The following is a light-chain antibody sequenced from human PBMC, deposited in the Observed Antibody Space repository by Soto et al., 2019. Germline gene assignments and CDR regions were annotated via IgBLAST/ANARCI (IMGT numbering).Light chain of an antibody. Sequence: DIQMTQSPSTLSASVGDRVTITCRASQSISSSLAWYQQKPGKAPKLLIYKASSLESGVPSRFSGSGSGTEFNLTISRVQPDDFATYYCQQYNSYWTFGQGTKVEIK. CDR2: KAS. CDR3: QQYNSYWT. V-gene: IGKV1-5*03. J-gene: IGKJ1*01. CDR1: QSISSS.